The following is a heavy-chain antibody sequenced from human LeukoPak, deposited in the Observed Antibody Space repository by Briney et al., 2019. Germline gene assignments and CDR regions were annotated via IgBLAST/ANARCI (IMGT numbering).Heavy chain of an antibody. Sequence: GASVKVSCKASGYTFTSYDINWVRQATGQGLEWMGWMNPNSGNTGYAQKFQGRVTMTRNTSISTVYMEVRGLRSDDTAVYYCARVGGYSYGYDYWGQGTLVTVSS. D-gene: IGHD5-18*01. CDR2: MNPNSGNT. CDR3: ARVGGYSYGYDY. CDR1: GYTFTSYD. J-gene: IGHJ4*02. V-gene: IGHV1-8*01.